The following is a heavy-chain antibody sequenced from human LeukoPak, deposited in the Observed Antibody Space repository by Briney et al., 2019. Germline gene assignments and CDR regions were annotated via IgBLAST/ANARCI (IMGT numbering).Heavy chain of an antibody. D-gene: IGHD3-22*01. CDR2: IRTKANNYAT. Sequence: PGGSLRLSCAASGFTFSDSAMHWVRQASGKGLEWVGRIRTKANNYATTYAASVKGRFTISRDDSKNTAYLQMSSLKTEDTAMYYCTRHVGGYGQDLDFWGQGTLVTVSS. V-gene: IGHV3-73*01. CDR1: GFTFSDSA. CDR3: TRHVGGYGQDLDF. J-gene: IGHJ4*02.